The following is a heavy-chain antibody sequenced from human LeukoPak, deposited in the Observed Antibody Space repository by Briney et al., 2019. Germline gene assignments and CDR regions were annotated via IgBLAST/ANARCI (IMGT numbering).Heavy chain of an antibody. J-gene: IGHJ6*03. D-gene: IGHD5-18*01. Sequence: ASVKVSCKASGYTFTSYGISWVRQASGQGLEWMGWISAYNGNTNYAQKLQGRVTMTTDTSTSTAYMELRSLRSDDTAVYYCARGAVVTAMGGYYYMDVWGKGTTVTVSS. V-gene: IGHV1-18*01. CDR3: ARGAVVTAMGGYYYMDV. CDR1: GYTFTSYG. CDR2: ISAYNGNT.